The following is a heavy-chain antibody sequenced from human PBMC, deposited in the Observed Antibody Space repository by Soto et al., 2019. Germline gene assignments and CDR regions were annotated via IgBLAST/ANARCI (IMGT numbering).Heavy chain of an antibody. Sequence: PGGSLRLSCEVTGFTFSNLWMSWVRQAPGKGLEWIGRIKSKSENETTDYAAPARGRFSISRDDANNMLHLQMNSLKTEDTGIYYCVTVMPHVNSWFDYWGQGALVTVPS. CDR1: GFTFSNLW. CDR3: VTVMPHVNSWFDY. D-gene: IGHD2-2*01. CDR2: IKSKSENETT. V-gene: IGHV3-15*01. J-gene: IGHJ4*02.